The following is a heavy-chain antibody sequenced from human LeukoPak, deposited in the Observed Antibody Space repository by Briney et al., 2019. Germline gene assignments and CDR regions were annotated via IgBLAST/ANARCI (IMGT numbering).Heavy chain of an antibody. Sequence: GGSLRLSCAASGFTFSSYGMHWVRQAPGKGLEWVAVIWYDGSNKYYADSVKGRFTISRDNSKNTLYLQMNSLRAEDTAVYYCAKGPDYGDYRSFDYWGQGTLVTVSS. D-gene: IGHD4-17*01. J-gene: IGHJ4*02. CDR3: AKGPDYGDYRSFDY. CDR2: IWYDGSNK. CDR1: GFTFSSYG. V-gene: IGHV3-33*06.